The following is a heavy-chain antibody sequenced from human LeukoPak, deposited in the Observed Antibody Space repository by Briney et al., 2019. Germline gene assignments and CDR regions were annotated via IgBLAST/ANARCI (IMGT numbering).Heavy chain of an antibody. V-gene: IGHV1-18*01. CDR3: ARGLRGSGPWNWFDP. J-gene: IGHJ5*02. CDR2: ISAYNGNT. D-gene: IGHD1-26*01. CDR1: GYTFTSYG. Sequence: GASVKVSCKASGYTFTSYGISWVRQAPGQGLEWMGWISAYNGNTNYAQKLQGRVTMTTDTSTSTAYMELRSLRSDDTAVYYCARGLRGSGPWNWFDPWGQGTLVTVSS.